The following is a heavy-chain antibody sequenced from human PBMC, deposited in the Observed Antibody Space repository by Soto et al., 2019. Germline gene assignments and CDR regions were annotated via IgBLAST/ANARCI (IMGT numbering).Heavy chain of an antibody. CDR3: ARDTEVLWFGELTLGMDD. CDR1: GFHFSSYS. V-gene: IGHV3-21*01. CDR2: ISSSSSYI. J-gene: IGHJ6*02. D-gene: IGHD3-10*01. Sequence: GGSLRLSCAPSGFHFSSYSMNWVRQAPGKGLEWVSSISSSSSYIYYADSVKGRFTISRDNAKNSLYLQMNSLRAEDTAVYYCARDTEVLWFGELTLGMDDWGQGTTVTVSS.